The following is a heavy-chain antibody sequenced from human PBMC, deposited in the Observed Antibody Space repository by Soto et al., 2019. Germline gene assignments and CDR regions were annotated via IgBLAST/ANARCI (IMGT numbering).Heavy chain of an antibody. CDR3: ARAVQGDSRRSYPFVF. V-gene: IGHV4-30-4*01. D-gene: IGHD3-22*01. CDR2: IYYSVST. Sequence: SETLSLTCTVSDGSISSGDYYWSWIRQPPGKGLEWIGYIYYSVSTYYNSSLKSRVTISVDTSKNQFSLKLSSVTAADTAIYYCARAVQGDSRRSYPFVFWCQGTLVTVSS. CDR1: DGSISSGDYY. J-gene: IGHJ4*02.